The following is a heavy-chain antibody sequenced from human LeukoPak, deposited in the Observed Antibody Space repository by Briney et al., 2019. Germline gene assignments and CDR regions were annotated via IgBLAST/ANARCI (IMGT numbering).Heavy chain of an antibody. Sequence: PGGSLRLSCATSGLTFKTTWMHWVRQSPGKGLMWASRMNGEGTTIDYADSVKGRFTVSRDYAKNTLFLQMNNLRTEDTALYFCATARNFRFEYWGQGSLVIVSA. CDR1: GLTFKTTW. D-gene: IGHD1-7*01. V-gene: IGHV3-74*01. CDR3: ATARNFRFEY. J-gene: IGHJ4*02. CDR2: MNGEGTTI.